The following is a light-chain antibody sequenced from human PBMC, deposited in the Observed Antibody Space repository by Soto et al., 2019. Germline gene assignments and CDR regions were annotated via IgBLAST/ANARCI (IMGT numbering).Light chain of an antibody. Sequence: QSVLTQSSSASASLGSSVKLTCSLSSGHSSYIIAWHQQQPGTDPRYLMKPEGGESYTKGSAVPDRFSGSTSGADRYVTISNVQPEDEGDYYCETWDSYTVIFGGGTKLTVL. CDR3: ETWDSYTVI. J-gene: IGLJ2*01. CDR1: SGHSSYI. V-gene: IGLV4-60*03. CDR2: PEGGESY.